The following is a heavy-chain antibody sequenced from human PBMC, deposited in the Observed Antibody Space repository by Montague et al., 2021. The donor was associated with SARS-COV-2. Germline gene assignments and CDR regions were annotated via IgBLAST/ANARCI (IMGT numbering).Heavy chain of an antibody. V-gene: IGHV4-59*08. CDR1: GGSISSYY. Sequence: SETRSLTCTVSGGSISSYYWSWIRQPPGKGLEWIGNIYYSGSTNYNPSLKSRVAISVDTSKNQFSLKLSSVTAADAAVYYCARHRHITKFGVVIIPSWFDPWGQGTLVTVSS. CDR3: ARHRHITKFGVVIIPSWFDP. CDR2: IYYSGST. J-gene: IGHJ5*02. D-gene: IGHD3-3*01.